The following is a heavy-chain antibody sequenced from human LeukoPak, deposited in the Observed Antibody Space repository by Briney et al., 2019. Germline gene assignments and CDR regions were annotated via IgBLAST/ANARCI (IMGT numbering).Heavy chain of an antibody. D-gene: IGHD3-10*01. CDR2: IYYSGST. CDR3: AALSRVKAFDI. V-gene: IGHV4-59*01. J-gene: IGHJ3*02. Sequence: SETLSLTCTVSGGSISSSYWSWIRQPPGKGLEWMGYIYYSGSTNYNPSLKSRVTISVDTFKSQFSLKLSAVTAADTAVYYCAALSRVKAFDIWGQGTMVTVSS. CDR1: GGSISSSY.